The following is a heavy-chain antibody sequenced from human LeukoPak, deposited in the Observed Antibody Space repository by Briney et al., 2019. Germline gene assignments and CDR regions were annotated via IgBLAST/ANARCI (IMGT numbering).Heavy chain of an antibody. J-gene: IGHJ4*02. CDR3: ARDQRYAFDY. Sequence: GGSLRLSCAASGFAFSDYSMNWVRQAPGKGLEWVSYISSSDNTIHYADSVKGRFTISRDNAKNSLYLEMNGLRGEDTAVYYCARDQRYAFDYWGQGILVTVSS. CDR1: GFAFSDYS. CDR2: ISSSDNTI. V-gene: IGHV3-48*01. D-gene: IGHD3-9*01.